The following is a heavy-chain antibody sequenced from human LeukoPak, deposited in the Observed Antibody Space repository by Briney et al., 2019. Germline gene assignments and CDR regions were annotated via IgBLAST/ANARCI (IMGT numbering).Heavy chain of an antibody. J-gene: IGHJ4*02. CDR3: AREMAY. Sequence: PGGSLRLSCTASGFTFSSYAMHWVRQAPGKGLEWVALISYDGGTKYYADSVKGRFTISRANSKNTLYLQMNSLRGEDTAVYFCAREMAYWGQGTLVTVS. D-gene: IGHD2-8*01. CDR2: ISYDGGTK. CDR1: GFTFSSYA. V-gene: IGHV3-30-3*01.